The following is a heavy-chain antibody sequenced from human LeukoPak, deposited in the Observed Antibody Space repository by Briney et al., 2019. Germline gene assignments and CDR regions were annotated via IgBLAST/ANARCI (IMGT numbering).Heavy chain of an antibody. CDR3: AREKRGTEWEQLFDY. Sequence: PGGSLTLSCAASGCTFSSYSMNWVRQAPGKGREGVSYISSNSSTIYYADSVKGRFTISRDNAKNSLSLQLNSLRAEDTAVYYCAREKRGTEWEQLFDYWGQGTLVTVSP. CDR2: ISSNSSTI. D-gene: IGHD1-26*01. CDR1: GCTFSSYS. J-gene: IGHJ4*02. V-gene: IGHV3-48*01.